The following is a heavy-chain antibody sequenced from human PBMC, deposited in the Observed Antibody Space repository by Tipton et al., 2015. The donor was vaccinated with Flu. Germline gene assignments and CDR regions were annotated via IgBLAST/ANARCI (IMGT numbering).Heavy chain of an antibody. CDR3: ARGPEQWLVNPHYFDY. Sequence: TLSLTCAVYGGSFSGYYWSWIRQPPGKGLEWIGEINHSGSTNYNPSLKSRVTISVDTSKNQFSPKLSSVTAADTAVYYCARGPEQWLVNPHYFDYWGQGTLVTVSS. CDR2: INHSGST. D-gene: IGHD6-19*01. V-gene: IGHV4-34*01. J-gene: IGHJ4*02. CDR1: GGSFSGYY.